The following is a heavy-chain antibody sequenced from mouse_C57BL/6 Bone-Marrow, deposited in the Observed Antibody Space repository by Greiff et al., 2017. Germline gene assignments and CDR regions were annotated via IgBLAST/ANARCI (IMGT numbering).Heavy chain of an antibody. CDR1: GYTFTSYG. D-gene: IGHD1-1*01. CDR3: SRRHYYGSGY. CDR2: IYPRSGNT. J-gene: IGHJ2*01. V-gene: IGHV1-81*01. Sequence: QVQLQQSGAELARPGASVKLSCKAPGYTFTSYGISWVKQRTGQGLEWIGEIYPRSGNTYYNEKFKGKAILTADKSSSTAYMELRSLTSEDAAVYFFSRRHYYGSGYWGQGTTLTVSS.